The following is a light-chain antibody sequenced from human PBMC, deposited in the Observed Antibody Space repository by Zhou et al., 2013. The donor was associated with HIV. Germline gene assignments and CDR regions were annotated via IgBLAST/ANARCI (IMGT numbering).Light chain of an antibody. CDR3: QQYGSSPLT. Sequence: EIVLTQSPGTLSLSPGERATLSCRASQSVSSNYLAWYQQKPGQAPRLLIFHTSTRATGIPDRFSGSGSGTDFTLTISRLEAEDSAVFYCQQYGSSPLTFGGGTKVEI. V-gene: IGKV3-20*01. CDR1: QSVSSNY. J-gene: IGKJ4*01. CDR2: HTS.